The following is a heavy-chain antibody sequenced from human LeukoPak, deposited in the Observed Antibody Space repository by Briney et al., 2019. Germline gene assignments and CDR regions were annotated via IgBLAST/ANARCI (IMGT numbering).Heavy chain of an antibody. CDR2: IYHSGST. CDR1: GGSISRYY. D-gene: IGHD3-10*01. V-gene: IGHV4-59*08. J-gene: IGHJ4*02. CDR3: ARWRGGYFDY. Sequence: PSETLSLTCIVSGGSISRYYWSWIRQPPGKGLEWIGDIYHSGSTNYNPSPKSRVTISVDTSKNQFSLKLSSVTAADTAVYYCARWRGGYFDYWGQGTLVTVSS.